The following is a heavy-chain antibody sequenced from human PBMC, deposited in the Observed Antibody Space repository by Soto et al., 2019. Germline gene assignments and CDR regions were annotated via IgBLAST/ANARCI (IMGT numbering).Heavy chain of an antibody. CDR1: GFTFSGAW. CDR2: IKSKRDGETT. V-gene: IGHV3-15*01. J-gene: IGHJ4*02. D-gene: IGHD1-26*01. Sequence: DVQLVESGGDFVKPGGSLRLSCAVSGFTFSGAWMSWVRQAPGKGLEWVGRIKSKRDGETTNYTAPVKGRFTIRRDYLKNTPYLQMNRLKDEGPAVYYCSTVPALDPRWAHFDYWGQGTLVTVSS. CDR3: STVPALDPRWAHFDY.